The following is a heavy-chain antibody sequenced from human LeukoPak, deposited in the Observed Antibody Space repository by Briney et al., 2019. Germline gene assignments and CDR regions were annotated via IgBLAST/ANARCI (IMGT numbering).Heavy chain of an antibody. V-gene: IGHV4-39*07. Sequence: PSETLSLTCTVSGGSISSSSYYWGWIRQPPGKGLEWIGSIYYSGSTYYNPSLKSRVTISVDTSKNQFSLKLSSVTAADTAVYYCARDRRGTKGAFDIWGQGTMVTVSS. CDR2: IYYSGST. D-gene: IGHD2-8*01. J-gene: IGHJ3*02. CDR1: GGSISSSSYY. CDR3: ARDRRGTKGAFDI.